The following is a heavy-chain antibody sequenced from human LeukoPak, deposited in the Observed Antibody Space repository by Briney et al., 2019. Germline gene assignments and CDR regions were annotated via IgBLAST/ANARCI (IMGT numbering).Heavy chain of an antibody. CDR1: GFTFSSYW. J-gene: IGHJ6*03. V-gene: IGHV3-7*04. CDR3: ARDYSSAGGHDF. Sequence: GGSERLFRAASGFTFSSYWTTWVRQAPGKGLEWVGNIKPDGCEKYYGDSVKGRFTISRDNAKNSLYLQMNSLRVEDTAVYHCARDYSSAGGHDFWGKGT. CDR2: IKPDGCEK. D-gene: IGHD5-12*01.